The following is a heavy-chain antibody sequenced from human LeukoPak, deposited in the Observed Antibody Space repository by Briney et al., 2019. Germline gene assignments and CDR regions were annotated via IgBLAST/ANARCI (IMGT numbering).Heavy chain of an antibody. CDR3: ARDRSLRSGWSVGD. D-gene: IGHD6-19*01. J-gene: IGHJ4*02. Sequence: GGSLRLSCAASGFTFSSYSMNWVRQAPGKGLEWVSSISSSSSYIYYADSVKGRFTISRDNAKNSLYLQMNSLRAEDTAVCYCARDRSLRSGWSVGDWGQGTLVTVSS. CDR2: ISSSSSYI. V-gene: IGHV3-21*01. CDR1: GFTFSSYS.